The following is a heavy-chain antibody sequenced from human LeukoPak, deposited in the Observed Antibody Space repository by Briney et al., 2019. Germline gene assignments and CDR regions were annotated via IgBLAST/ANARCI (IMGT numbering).Heavy chain of an antibody. J-gene: IGHJ6*02. CDR2: ISGSGGST. CDR1: GFTFSSYA. CDR3: AKVLTAMVINYYYGMDV. V-gene: IGHV3-23*01. Sequence: PGGSLRLSCAASGFTFSSYAMSWVRQAPGKGLEWVSAISGSGGSTYYADSVKGRFTISRDNSKNTLYLQMNSLRAEDTAVYYCAKVLTAMVINYYYGMDVWGQGTTVTVSS. D-gene: IGHD5-18*01.